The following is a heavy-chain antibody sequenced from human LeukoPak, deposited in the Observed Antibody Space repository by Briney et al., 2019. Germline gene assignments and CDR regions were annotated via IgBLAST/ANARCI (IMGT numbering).Heavy chain of an antibody. D-gene: IGHD4-23*01. CDR1: GYTFTGYY. J-gene: IGHJ4*02. V-gene: IGHV1-2*02. CDR2: INPNSGGT. Sequence: ASVKVSCKASGYTFTGYYMHWVRQAPGQGLEWMGWINPNSGGTNYAQKFQGRVTMTRDTSIRTAYMELSRLRSDDTAVYYCARVTNYGGNSQFDYWGQGTLVTVSS. CDR3: ARVTNYGGNSQFDY.